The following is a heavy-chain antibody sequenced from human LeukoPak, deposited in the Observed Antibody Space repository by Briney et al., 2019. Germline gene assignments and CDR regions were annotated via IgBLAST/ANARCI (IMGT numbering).Heavy chain of an antibody. CDR1: GFTFSSYA. V-gene: IGHV3-30-3*01. Sequence: GGSLRLSCAASGFTFSSYAMHWVRQAPGKGLEWVAVISYDGSNKYYADSVKGRFTISRDNSKNTLYLQMNSLRAEDTAVYYCARIPRWGYDSSGYYPHDAFDIWGQGTMVTVSS. CDR3: ARIPRWGYDSSGYYPHDAFDI. J-gene: IGHJ3*02. CDR2: ISYDGSNK. D-gene: IGHD3-22*01.